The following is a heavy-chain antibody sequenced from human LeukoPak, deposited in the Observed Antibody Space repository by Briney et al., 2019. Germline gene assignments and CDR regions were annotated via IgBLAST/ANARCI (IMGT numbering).Heavy chain of an antibody. CDR2: IKPNSGGT. CDR3: ATNILVRDIINWFDP. Sequence: ASVKVSCKASGYIFADYYIHGVRQDPGQGLEWMGWIKPNSGGTRSAQKPQGRVTMTRDPSISTAYMELSSLRYDDTPVYYCATNILVRDIINWFDPWGQGTLVTVSS. D-gene: IGHD3-10*01. CDR1: GYIFADYY. J-gene: IGHJ5*02. V-gene: IGHV1-2*02.